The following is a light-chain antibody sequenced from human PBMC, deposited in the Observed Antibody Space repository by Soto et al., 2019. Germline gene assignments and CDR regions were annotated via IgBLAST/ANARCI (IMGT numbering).Light chain of an antibody. CDR3: QQLNSYPPNT. CDR1: QGISSY. Sequence: IQLTQSPSSLAASVGDRVTITCRSSQGISSYLAWYQQKPGNAPKLLIYAASTLQSGVPSRFSGSGSGTDFTLTISSLQPEDFATYYCQQLNSYPPNTFGQGTRLEIK. CDR2: AAS. J-gene: IGKJ5*01. V-gene: IGKV1-9*01.